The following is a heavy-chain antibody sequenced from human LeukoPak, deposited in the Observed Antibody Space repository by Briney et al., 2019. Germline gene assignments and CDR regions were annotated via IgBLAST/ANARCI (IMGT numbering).Heavy chain of an antibody. V-gene: IGHV3-66*01. Sequence: GGSLRLSCVVSGFTVSSNYMSWVRQAPGKGLEWVSAIYTAGSTYYADSVKGRFIISRDNSKNTLYLQMNSLRAEDTAVYYCARDRGFGESQASWFDPWGQGTLVTVSS. CDR2: IYTAGST. D-gene: IGHD3-10*01. J-gene: IGHJ5*02. CDR1: GFTVSSNY. CDR3: ARDRGFGESQASWFDP.